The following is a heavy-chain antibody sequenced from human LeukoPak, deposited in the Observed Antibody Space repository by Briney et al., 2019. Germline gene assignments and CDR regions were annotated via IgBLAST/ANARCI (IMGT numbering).Heavy chain of an antibody. Sequence: PSGTLSLTCAVSGGSISSSNWWSWVRQPPGKGLEWIGEIYHSGSTNYNPSLKSRVTISVDKSKNQFPLKLSSVTAADTAVYYCARYSSGWSLLYYYYYGMDVWGQGTTVTVSS. D-gene: IGHD6-19*01. CDR1: GGSISSSNW. J-gene: IGHJ6*02. V-gene: IGHV4-4*02. CDR2: IYHSGST. CDR3: ARYSSGWSLLYYYYYGMDV.